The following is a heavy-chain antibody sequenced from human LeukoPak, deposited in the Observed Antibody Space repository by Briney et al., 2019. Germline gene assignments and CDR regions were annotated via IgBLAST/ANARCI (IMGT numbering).Heavy chain of an antibody. J-gene: IGHJ4*02. Sequence: AGGSLRLSCAASGFTFSSYGMHWVRQAPVKGLEWVAVISYDGSNKYYADSVKGRFTISRDNSKNTLYLQMNSLRAEDTAVYYCAKGVRRPGDYSNYAGSAYYFDYWGQGTLVTVSS. D-gene: IGHD4-4*01. CDR2: ISYDGSNK. CDR1: GFTFSSYG. CDR3: AKGVRRPGDYSNYAGSAYYFDY. V-gene: IGHV3-30*18.